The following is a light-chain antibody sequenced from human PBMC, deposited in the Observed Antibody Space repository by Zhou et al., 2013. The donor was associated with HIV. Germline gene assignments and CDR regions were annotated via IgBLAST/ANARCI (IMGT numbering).Light chain of an antibody. Sequence: IQMTQSPSIVSASLGVRVTMTCRANETVGRSLAWYQQKLGRAPKLLIYKTSSLDKGVPSRFSGSGSGTDFTLGISSLQPEDFATYYCQQSYDTPTFGQGTKVEIK. V-gene: IGKV1-5*03. CDR2: KTS. CDR3: QQSYDTPT. CDR1: ETVGRS. J-gene: IGKJ1*01.